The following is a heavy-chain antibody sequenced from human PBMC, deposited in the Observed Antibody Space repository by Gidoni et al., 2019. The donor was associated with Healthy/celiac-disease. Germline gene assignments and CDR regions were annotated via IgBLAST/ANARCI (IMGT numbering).Heavy chain of an antibody. CDR2: IYPGDSDT. D-gene: IGHD5-12*01. CDR1: GYSFTSYW. J-gene: IGHJ6*02. V-gene: IGHV5-51*01. CDR3: ARQKVAIYYYYGMDV. Sequence: EVQLVQSGAEVKKPGESLKISCKGSGYSFTSYWIGWVRQMPGKGLEWMGIIYPGDSDTRYSPSFQGQVTISADKSISTAYLQWSSLKASDTAMYYCARQKVAIYYYYGMDVWGQGTTVTVSS.